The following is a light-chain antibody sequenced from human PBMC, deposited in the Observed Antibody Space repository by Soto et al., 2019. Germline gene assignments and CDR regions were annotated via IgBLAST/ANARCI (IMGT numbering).Light chain of an antibody. Sequence: QSALTQPPSASGSPGQSVTISCTGTSSDVGDYNYVSWYQHHPGKAPKLMIYEVSKRPSGVPDRFSGSKSGNTASLTVSGLHADYEADYYCSSYAGSNNVVVFGGGTKLTVL. CDR1: SSDVGDYNY. V-gene: IGLV2-8*01. CDR2: EVS. J-gene: IGLJ2*01. CDR3: SSYAGSNNVVV.